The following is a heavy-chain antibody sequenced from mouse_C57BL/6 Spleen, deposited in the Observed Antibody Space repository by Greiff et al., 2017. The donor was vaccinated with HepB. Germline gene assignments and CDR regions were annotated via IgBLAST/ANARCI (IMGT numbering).Heavy chain of an antibody. Sequence: VQLQQSGAELVRPGASVKLSCTASGFNIKDYYMHWVKQRPEQGLEWIGRIDPEDGVTEFAPKFQGKATMTADTSSNTAYLQLSSLTSEDTAVYYCSNGGYYWYFDVWGTGTTVTVSS. CDR1: GFNIKDYY. V-gene: IGHV14-1*01. D-gene: IGHD1-1*02. J-gene: IGHJ1*03. CDR2: IDPEDGVT. CDR3: SNGGYYWYFDV.